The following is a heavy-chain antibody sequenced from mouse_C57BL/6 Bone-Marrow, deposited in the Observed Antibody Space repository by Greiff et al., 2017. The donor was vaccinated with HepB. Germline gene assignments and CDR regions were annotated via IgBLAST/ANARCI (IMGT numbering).Heavy chain of an antibody. CDR2: IDPEDGET. CDR3: ARPTVVARLFDY. CDR1: GFNIKDYY. V-gene: IGHV14-2*01. Sequence: VQLQQSGAELVKPGASVKLSCTASGFNIKDYYMHWVKQRTEQGLEWIGRIDPEDGETKYAPNFQGKATITADTSSNTAYLQLSSLTSEDTAVYYCARPTVVARLFDYWGQGTTLTVSS. D-gene: IGHD1-1*01. J-gene: IGHJ2*01.